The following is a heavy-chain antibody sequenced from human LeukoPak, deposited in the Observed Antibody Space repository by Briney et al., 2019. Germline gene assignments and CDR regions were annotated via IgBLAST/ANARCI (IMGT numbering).Heavy chain of an antibody. CDR2: ISSSSAST. CDR3: TRSGSDIVVVPAASDY. D-gene: IGHD2-2*01. Sequence: GGSLRLSCAASGFTFSDYYMSWIRQTPGKGLEWVSDISSSSASTNYADSVKGRFTISRDNAKNSLHLQMNSLRAEDTAVYYCTRSGSDIVVVPAASDYWGQGTLVTASS. CDR1: GFTFSDYY. V-gene: IGHV3-11*03. J-gene: IGHJ4*02.